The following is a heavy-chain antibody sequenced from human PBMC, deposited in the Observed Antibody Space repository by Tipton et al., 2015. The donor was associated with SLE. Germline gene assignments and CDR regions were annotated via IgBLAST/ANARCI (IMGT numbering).Heavy chain of an antibody. D-gene: IGHD3-16*01. CDR1: GGSISKSNYY. CDR3: AREPRLARDPQAY. J-gene: IGHJ4*02. V-gene: IGHV4-39*02. Sequence: TLSLTCTVSGGSISKSNYYWAWIRQPPGKGLDWIGNIYHSGKTHYNPSLKSRVTISVDTSKNLFSLKLSSVTATDTAVYYCAREPRLARDPQAYWGQGTLVTVSS. CDR2: IYHSGKT.